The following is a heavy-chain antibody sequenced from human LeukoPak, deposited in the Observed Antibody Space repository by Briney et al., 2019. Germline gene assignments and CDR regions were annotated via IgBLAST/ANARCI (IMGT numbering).Heavy chain of an antibody. CDR2: IYYSGSA. V-gene: IGHV4-39*01. CDR1: GGSISSSSYY. CDR3: ARLSGSYYSDFDY. D-gene: IGHD1-26*01. J-gene: IGHJ4*02. Sequence: SETLSLTCTVSGGSISSSSYYWGWIRQAPRKGLEWIGSIYYSGSAYYNPSLKSRVTISVDTSKNQFSLKLSSVTAADTAVYYCARLSGSYYSDFDYWGQGTLVTVSS.